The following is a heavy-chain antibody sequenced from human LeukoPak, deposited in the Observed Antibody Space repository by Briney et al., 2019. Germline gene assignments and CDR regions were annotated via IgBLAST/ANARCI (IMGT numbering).Heavy chain of an antibody. D-gene: IGHD3-3*02. Sequence: SENVSLNCAVYGGTLSGYNWRWIRQPPGKGLEWIGEINHSGSTNYNPSLKSRVTISVDTSKNQFSLKLSSVTAADTAVYYCARALGWSRVLGWLDPWGQGTLVTVSS. CDR1: GGTLSGYN. CDR3: ARALGWSRVLGWLDP. V-gene: IGHV4-34*01. J-gene: IGHJ5*02. CDR2: INHSGST.